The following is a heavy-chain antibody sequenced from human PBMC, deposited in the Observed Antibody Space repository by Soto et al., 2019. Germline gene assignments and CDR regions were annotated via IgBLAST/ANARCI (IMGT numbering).Heavy chain of an antibody. V-gene: IGHV5-51*03. CDR2: IYPGDSET. CDR3: ARVRGCSGGTCYPFDY. J-gene: IGHJ4*02. Sequence: EVQLVQSGAEVKKPGESLRISCKGAGYTFSSYWIAWVRQMPGKGLEWMGIIYPGDSETRITPSFQGQVTISADKSINNAYLQWSSLRASDTAIYYCARVRGCSGGTCYPFDYWGQGTLVTVSS. D-gene: IGHD2-15*01. CDR1: GYTFSSYW.